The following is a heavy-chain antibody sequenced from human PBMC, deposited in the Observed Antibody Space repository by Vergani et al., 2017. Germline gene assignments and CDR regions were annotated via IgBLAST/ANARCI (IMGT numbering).Heavy chain of an antibody. CDR3: ARDVRVGYCSSTSCSVFACDI. V-gene: IGHV3-48*03. D-gene: IGHD2-2*01. J-gene: IGHJ3*02. Sequence: EVQLVESGGGLVQPGGSLRLSCAASGFTFSSYDMNWVRQAPGKGLEWVSYISSSGSTIYYADYVKGRFTISRDNAKNSLYLQMNSLGAEATAVYYCARDVRVGYCSSTSCSVFACDIWGQGTMVTVSS. CDR2: ISSSGSTI. CDR1: GFTFSSYD.